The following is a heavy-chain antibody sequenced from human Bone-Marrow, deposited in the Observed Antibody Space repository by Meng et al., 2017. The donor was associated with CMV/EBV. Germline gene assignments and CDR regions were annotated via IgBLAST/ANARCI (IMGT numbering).Heavy chain of an antibody. V-gene: IGHV1-69*04. D-gene: IGHD4-17*01. CDR2: IIPILGIA. CDR1: GGTFSSYT. CDR3: ARDSGLTRVGMDV. Sequence: SVKVSCKASGGTFSSYTISWVRQAPGQGLEWMGRIIPILGIANYAQKFQGRVTITADESTSTAYMELSSLRSEDTAVYYCARDSGLTRVGMDVWGQGTTVTVSS. J-gene: IGHJ6*02.